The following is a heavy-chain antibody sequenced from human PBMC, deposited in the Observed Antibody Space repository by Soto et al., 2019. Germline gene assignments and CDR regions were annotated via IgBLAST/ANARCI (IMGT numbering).Heavy chain of an antibody. Sequence: GGSLRLSCAASGFTFSSCAMGWVRQAPGKGLEWVSDIIDSGGSTYYADAVKGRFTISRDNSKSTLYLQRNSLRAEDTAVCYCGKGRSYHFYYGVDVWGHGTKVTV. CDR1: GFTFSSCA. CDR2: IIDSGGST. J-gene: IGHJ6*02. D-gene: IGHD1-26*01. CDR3: GKGRSYHFYYGVDV. V-gene: IGHV3-23*01.